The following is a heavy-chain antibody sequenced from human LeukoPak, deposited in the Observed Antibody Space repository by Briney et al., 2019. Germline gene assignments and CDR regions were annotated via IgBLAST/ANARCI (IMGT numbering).Heavy chain of an antibody. V-gene: IGHV1-2*02. Sequence: GASVKVSCKASGYTFTGYYMHWVRQAPGQGLEWMGWINPNSGGTNYAQKFQGRVTMTRDTSISTAYMELSRLRSDDTAVYYCARDPGEGATILDYWGQGTLVTVSS. J-gene: IGHJ4*02. CDR3: ARDPGEGATILDY. CDR2: INPNSGGT. CDR1: GYTFTGYY. D-gene: IGHD1-26*01.